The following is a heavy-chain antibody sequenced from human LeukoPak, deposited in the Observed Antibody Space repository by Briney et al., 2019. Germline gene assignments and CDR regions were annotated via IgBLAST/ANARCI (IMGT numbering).Heavy chain of an antibody. CDR2: ISSSGST. V-gene: IGHV4-61*02. CDR1: GDSISSGDYY. J-gene: IGHJ6*03. Sequence: SQTLSLTCTVSGDSISSGDYYWSWIRQPAGKGLEWIGRISSSGSTYYNPSLKSRVTISVDTSKNQFSLKLSSVTAADTAVYYCARASRDIHTDYYYYYMDVWGKGTTVTVSS. CDR3: ARASRDIHTDYYYYYMDV. D-gene: IGHD2-8*02.